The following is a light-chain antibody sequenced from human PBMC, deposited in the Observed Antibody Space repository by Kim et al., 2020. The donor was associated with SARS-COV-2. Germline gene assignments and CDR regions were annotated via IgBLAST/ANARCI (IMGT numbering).Light chain of an antibody. Sequence: IQMTQSPSTLSASLGDRVTITCRASQNINTWLAWYQQKPGNAPKLLIYKASSLQSGVPSRFSGSGSGTEFTLTISGLQPDVFATYYCQQYSMSYTFGQGTKLEI. CDR2: KAS. CDR3: QQYSMSYT. CDR1: QNINTW. V-gene: IGKV1-5*03. J-gene: IGKJ2*01.